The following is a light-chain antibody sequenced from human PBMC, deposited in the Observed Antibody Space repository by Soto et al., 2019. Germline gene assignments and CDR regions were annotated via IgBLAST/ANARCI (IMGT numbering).Light chain of an antibody. CDR3: SSYGGSNNLV. J-gene: IGLJ3*02. Sequence: QSVLTQPPSASGSPGQSVTISCTGTSSDVGGYDYVSWYQQHPGKAPKLMIYEVNQRPSGVPDRFSGSKSGNTASLTVSGLQAEDEADYYCSSYGGSNNLVFGGGTKVTVL. V-gene: IGLV2-8*01. CDR2: EVN. CDR1: SSDVGGYDY.